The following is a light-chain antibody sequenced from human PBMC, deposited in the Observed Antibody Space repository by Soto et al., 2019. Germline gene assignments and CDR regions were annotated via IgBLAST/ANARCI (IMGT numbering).Light chain of an antibody. V-gene: IGLV7-46*01. CDR1: TGGVTSSHY. J-gene: IGLJ3*02. CDR2: DTT. CDR3: LLSYSGARGGV. Sequence: QAVVTQEPSLTVSPGGTVTLTCGSSTGGVTSSHYPYWFQQKPGQAPRTLIYDTTNKHSWTPARFSGSLLGGKAALTLSGAQPEDEAEYYCLLSYSGARGGVFGGGTKLTVL.